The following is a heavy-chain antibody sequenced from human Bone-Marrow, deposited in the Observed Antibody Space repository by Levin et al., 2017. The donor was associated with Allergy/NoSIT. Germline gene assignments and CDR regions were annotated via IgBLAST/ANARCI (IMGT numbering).Heavy chain of an antibody. V-gene: IGHV3-23*01. CDR1: GFTFSTYA. CDR3: SKDTFGNYGRYFDY. Sequence: GGSLRLSCAASGFTFSTYAMSWVRQAPGKGLEWVSSISDSGADTYYADSVKGRFTISRDNSKNTLYLQMDGLRAEDTAVYYCSKDTFGNYGRYFDYWGQGTLVTVSS. J-gene: IGHJ4*02. CDR2: ISDSGADT. D-gene: IGHD1-7*01.